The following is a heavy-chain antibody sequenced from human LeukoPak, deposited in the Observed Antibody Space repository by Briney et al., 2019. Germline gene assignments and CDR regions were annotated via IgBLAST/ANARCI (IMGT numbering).Heavy chain of an antibody. CDR2: ISGSGGST. V-gene: IGHV3-23*01. CDR1: GFTFSNYP. Sequence: GGSLRLSCAASGFTFSNYPMNWVRQAPGKGLEWVSVISGSGGSTYYADSVKGRFTISRDNSKNTLYVQMNSLRAEDTAVYYCTKSSSSSDISGYNDYWGQGTLVTVSS. D-gene: IGHD3-22*01. J-gene: IGHJ4*02. CDR3: TKSSSSSDISGYNDY.